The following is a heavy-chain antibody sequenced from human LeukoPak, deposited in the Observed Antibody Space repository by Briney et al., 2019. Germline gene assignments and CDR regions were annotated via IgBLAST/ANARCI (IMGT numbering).Heavy chain of an antibody. D-gene: IGHD6-6*01. J-gene: IGHJ5*02. CDR1: GFTFSSYE. CDR3: AKYGRSINWFDP. V-gene: IGHV3-48*03. Sequence: PGGSLRLSCAASGFTFSSYEMHWVRQPPGKGLEWVSYISSSDSTIYYADSVKGRFTISRDNAKNSLYLQMNSLRAEDTAVYYCAKYGRSINWFDPWGQGTLVTVSS. CDR2: ISSSDSTI.